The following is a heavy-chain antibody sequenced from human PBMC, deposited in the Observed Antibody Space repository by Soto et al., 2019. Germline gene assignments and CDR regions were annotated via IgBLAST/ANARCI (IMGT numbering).Heavy chain of an antibody. V-gene: IGHV3-53*01. D-gene: IGHD5-12*01. Sequence: EVQLVESGGGLIQPGGSLSLSCVVSGFTVSSANYMSWVRQAPGKGLEWVSVIYPGDTTFYADSVKGRFTIARDNSKNTLYLQMNSLRAEDTAVYYCHGYGYWGQGTLVTVSS. CDR1: GFTVSSANY. CDR3: HGYGY. CDR2: IYPGDTT. J-gene: IGHJ4*02.